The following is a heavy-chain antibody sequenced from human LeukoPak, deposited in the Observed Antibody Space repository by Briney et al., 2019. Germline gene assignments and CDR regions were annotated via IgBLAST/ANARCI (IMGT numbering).Heavy chain of an antibody. CDR2: IYYSGST. J-gene: IGHJ4*02. CDR1: GGSISNYY. V-gene: IGHV4-59*08. CDR3: ARQNGDYRDFDY. D-gene: IGHD4-17*01. Sequence: SETLSLTCTVSGGSISNYYWSWIRQPPWKGLEWIGYIYYSGSTNYNPSLKSRVTISVDTSKNQFSLKLSSVTAADTAVYYCARQNGDYRDFDYWGQGTLVTVSS.